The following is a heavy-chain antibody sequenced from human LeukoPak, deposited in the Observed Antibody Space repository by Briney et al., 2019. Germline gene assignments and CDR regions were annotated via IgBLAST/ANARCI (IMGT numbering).Heavy chain of an antibody. V-gene: IGHV4-30-2*01. D-gene: IGHD4-23*01. J-gene: IGHJ4*02. CDR3: ARAVAGYFDY. CDR1: GGSISSGGYS. CDR2: IYHSGST. Sequence: PSETLSLTCAVSGGSISSGGYSWSWIRQPPGKGLDWIGYIYHSGSTYYNPSLKSRVTISVDRSKNQFSLKLSSVTAADTAVYYCARAVAGYFDYWGQGTLVTVSS.